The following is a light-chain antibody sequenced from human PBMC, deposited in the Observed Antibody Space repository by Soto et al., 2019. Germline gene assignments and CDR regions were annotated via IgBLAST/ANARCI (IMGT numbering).Light chain of an antibody. CDR2: EVS. CDR1: SSDVGGYNY. CDR3: SSYAGSNNFVV. J-gene: IGLJ2*01. Sequence: QSVLTQPPPASGSPGQSVTISCTGTSSDVGGYNYVSWYQQHTGKAPNLMIYEVSKRPSGVPDRFSGSKSGNTASLTVSGLQAEDEADYYCSSYAGSNNFVVFGGGTKLTVL. V-gene: IGLV2-8*01.